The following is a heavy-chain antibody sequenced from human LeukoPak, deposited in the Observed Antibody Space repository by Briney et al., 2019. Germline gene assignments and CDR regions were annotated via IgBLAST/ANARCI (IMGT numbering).Heavy chain of an antibody. CDR2: ISAYNGNT. D-gene: IGHD3-22*01. Sequence: ASVKVSCKASGYTFTSYGISWVRQAPGQGLEWMGWISAYNGNTNYAQKLQGRVTMTTDTSTSTAYMELRSLRSEDTAVYYCASPTYYYDSSGSPFDYWGQGTLVTVSS. CDR3: ASPTYYYDSSGSPFDY. CDR1: GYTFTSYG. V-gene: IGHV1-18*01. J-gene: IGHJ4*02.